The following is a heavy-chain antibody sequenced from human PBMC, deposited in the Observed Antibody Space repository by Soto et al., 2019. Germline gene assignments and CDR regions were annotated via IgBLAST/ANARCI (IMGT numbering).Heavy chain of an antibody. D-gene: IGHD3-16*01. CDR1: GFSRNTTAVG. V-gene: IGHV2-5*02. CDR2: IYWDNDR. CDR3: AHREGDDYIWGRVKDAFDS. Sequence: SGATLVNPTQRLTLTCTFSGFSRNTTAVGVGWIRQPPGKALEWLALIYWDNDRRYNPSLKTRLTITKDTSKNQVVLKMTNMDPVDTATYFCAHREGDDYIWGRVKDAFDSWGQGTMVTVSS. J-gene: IGHJ3*02.